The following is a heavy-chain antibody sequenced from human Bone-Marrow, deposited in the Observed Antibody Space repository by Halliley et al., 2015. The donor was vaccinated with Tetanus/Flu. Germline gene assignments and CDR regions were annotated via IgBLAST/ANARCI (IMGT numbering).Heavy chain of an antibody. V-gene: IGHV4-34*01. J-gene: IGHJ5*02. Sequence: TLSLTCAVVDESLNGYYWSWLRQPPGKGLEWIGEISHSGSARYNSALRSRVTMSVDTSKKQISLKLRSATAADTAVYYCARGGWRRQRNWFDPWGQGTLVTVSS. CDR2: ISHSGSA. D-gene: IGHD6-19*01. CDR1: DESLNGYY. CDR3: ARGGWRRQRNWFDP.